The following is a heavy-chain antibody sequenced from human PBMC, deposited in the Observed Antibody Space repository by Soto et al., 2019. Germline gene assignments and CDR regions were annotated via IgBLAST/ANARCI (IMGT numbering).Heavy chain of an antibody. CDR1: GYTFTSYG. Sequence: QVQLVQSGAEVKKPGASVKVSCKASGYTFTSYGISWVRQAPGQGLEGMGWISDYNGNTNYAQKLQGSVTMTADTSTRTACVGLGGLRSDDTAVYFCARDGVTMVREKYGMDVWGHGTTVTVSS. CDR2: ISDYNGNT. J-gene: IGHJ6*02. V-gene: IGHV1-18*01. D-gene: IGHD3-10*01. CDR3: ARDGVTMVREKYGMDV.